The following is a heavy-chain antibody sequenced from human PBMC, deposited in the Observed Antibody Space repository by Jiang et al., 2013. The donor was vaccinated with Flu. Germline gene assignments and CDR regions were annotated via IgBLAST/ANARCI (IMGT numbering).Heavy chain of an antibody. Sequence: KASGGTFSSYAISWVRQAPGQGLEWMGGIIPIFGTANYAQKFQGRVTITADESTSTAYMELSSLRSEDTAVYYCARGQPEDIVVVPAAKYYYGMDVWGQGTTVTVSS. CDR2: IIPIFGTA. D-gene: IGHD2-2*01. V-gene: IGHV1-69*01. CDR3: ARGQPEDIVVVPAAKYYYGMDV. J-gene: IGHJ6*02. CDR1: GGTFSSYA.